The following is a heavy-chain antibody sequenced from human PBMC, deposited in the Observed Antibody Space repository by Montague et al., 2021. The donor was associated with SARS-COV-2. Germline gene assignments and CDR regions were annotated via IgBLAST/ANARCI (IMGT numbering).Heavy chain of an antibody. V-gene: IGHV4-4*02. CDR1: GGSISSGNW. D-gene: IGHD6-13*01. CDR3: ARFFSSWAD. CDR2: IYHSGST. J-gene: IGHJ4*02. Sequence: SETLSLTCAVSGGSISSGNWWSWVRQPPGKGLEWIGEIYHSGSTNYNPSIKSRITILLDKSKNQFSLNLISATAADTAVYYCARFFSSWADWGQGTLVTVSS.